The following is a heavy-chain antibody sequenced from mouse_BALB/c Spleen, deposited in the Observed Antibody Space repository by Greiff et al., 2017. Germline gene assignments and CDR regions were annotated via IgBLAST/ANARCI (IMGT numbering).Heavy chain of an antibody. CDR2: ISSGGSYT. J-gene: IGHJ4*01. CDR1: GFTFSSYT. Sequence: EVHLVESGGGLVKPGGSLKLSCAASGFTFSSYTMSWVRQTPEKRLEWVATISSGGSYTYYPDSVKGRFTISRDNAKNTLYLQMSSLKSEDTAMYYCTRDDAMDYWGQGTSVTVSS. CDR3: TRDDAMDY. V-gene: IGHV5-6-4*01.